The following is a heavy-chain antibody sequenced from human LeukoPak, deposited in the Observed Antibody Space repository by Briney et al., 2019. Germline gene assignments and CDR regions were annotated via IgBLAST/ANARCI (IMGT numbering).Heavy chain of an antibody. CDR1: GYTLTELS. Sequence: ASVKVSCKVSGYTLTELSMHWVRQAPGKGLEWMGGLDPEDGETIYAQKFQGRVTMTEDTSTDTAYMELSSLRSEDTAVYYCATANTYCGGDCFYGWFDPWGQGTLVTVSS. CDR2: LDPEDGET. J-gene: IGHJ5*02. CDR3: ATANTYCGGDCFYGWFDP. D-gene: IGHD2-21*02. V-gene: IGHV1-24*01.